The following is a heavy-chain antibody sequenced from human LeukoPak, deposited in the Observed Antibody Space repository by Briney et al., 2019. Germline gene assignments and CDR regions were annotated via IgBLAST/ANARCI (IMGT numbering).Heavy chain of an antibody. CDR1: VFTFSNFA. CDR3: AKKRDAFDI. D-gene: IGHD5-24*01. Sequence: GGSLRLSCVASVFTFSNFAMGWVRQAPGKRPEWVSSLTDSGGTTYYVDSVKGRFAISRDNSKNTLYLHMNSLRAEDTAVYYCAKKRDAFDIWGQGTVVTVSS. V-gene: IGHV3-23*01. J-gene: IGHJ3*02. CDR2: LTDSGGTT.